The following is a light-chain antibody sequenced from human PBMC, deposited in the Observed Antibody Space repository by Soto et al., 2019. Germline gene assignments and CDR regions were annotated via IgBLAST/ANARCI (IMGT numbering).Light chain of an antibody. CDR3: QSYDSSMSGYV. Sequence: QSVLTQPPSVSGAPGQRVTISCTGSNSNIGADYDVHWYQQFPGTAPKLLIYDNNKRPSGVPDRFSGSKSGTSASLAITGLQAEDEADDYCQSYDSSMSGYVFGTGTKLTVL. CDR1: NSNIGADYD. CDR2: DNN. J-gene: IGLJ1*01. V-gene: IGLV1-40*01.